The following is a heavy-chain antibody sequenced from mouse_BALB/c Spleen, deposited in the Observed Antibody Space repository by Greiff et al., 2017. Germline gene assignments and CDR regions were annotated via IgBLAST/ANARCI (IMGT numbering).Heavy chain of an antibody. Sequence: EVKLVESGGDLVKPGGSLKLSCAASGFTFSSYGMSWVRQTPDKRLEWVATISSGGSYTYYPDSVKGRFTISRDNAKNTLYLQMSSLKSEDTAMYYCARPYDYGDYFDYWGQGTTLTVSS. CDR3: ARPYDYGDYFDY. J-gene: IGHJ2*01. CDR2: ISSGGSYT. D-gene: IGHD2-4*01. CDR1: GFTFSSYG. V-gene: IGHV5-6*02.